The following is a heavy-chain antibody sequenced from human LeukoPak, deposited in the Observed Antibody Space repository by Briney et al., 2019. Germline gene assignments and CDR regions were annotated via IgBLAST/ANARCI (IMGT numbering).Heavy chain of an antibody. Sequence: GESLKISCKGSGYSFTNYWIGWVRQMPGKGLEWMGTIYPGDSDTRYIPSFQGQVTISADKSINTAYLQWSSLKTSDTAMYYCARRVDSYWFFDYWGQGTLVTVSS. D-gene: IGHD1-26*01. CDR2: IYPGDSDT. J-gene: IGHJ4*02. CDR3: ARRVDSYWFFDY. V-gene: IGHV5-51*01. CDR1: GYSFTNYW.